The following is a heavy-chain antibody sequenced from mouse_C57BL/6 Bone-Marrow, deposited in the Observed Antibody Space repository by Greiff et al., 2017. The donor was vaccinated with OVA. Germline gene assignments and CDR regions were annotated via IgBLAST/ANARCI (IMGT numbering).Heavy chain of an antibody. D-gene: IGHD1-1*01. CDR1: GYTFTDYY. CDR3: ARTYGKGFAY. Sequence: VQLQQSGAELVRPGASVKLSCKASGYTFTDYYINWVKQRPGQGLEWIARIYPGSGNTYYNEKFKGKATLTAEKSSSTAYMQLSSLTSEDSAVYFCARTYGKGFAYWGQGTLVTVSA. J-gene: IGHJ3*01. CDR2: IYPGSGNT. V-gene: IGHV1-76*01.